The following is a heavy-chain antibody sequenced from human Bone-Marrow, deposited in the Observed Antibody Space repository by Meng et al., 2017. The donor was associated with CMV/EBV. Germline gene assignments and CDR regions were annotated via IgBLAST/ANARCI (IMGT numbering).Heavy chain of an antibody. CDR2: ISTDGGKK. CDR1: EFTLSNFV. Sequence: GGSLRLSCAASEFTLSNFVMHWVRQAPGKGLEWVATISTDGGKKDYADSVKGRFTISRDNAKNSLYLQMNSLRAEDTAVYYCARAHTKHPGGYYDYVWGSHPPSYGMDVWGQGTTVTVSS. CDR3: ARAHTKHPGGYYDYVWGSHPPSYGMDV. D-gene: IGHD3-16*02. V-gene: IGHV3-30-3*01. J-gene: IGHJ6*02.